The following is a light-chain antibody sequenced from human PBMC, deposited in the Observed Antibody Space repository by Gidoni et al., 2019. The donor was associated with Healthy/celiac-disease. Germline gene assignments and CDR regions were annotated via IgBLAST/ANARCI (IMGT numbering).Light chain of an antibody. CDR3: CSYAGSYGWV. V-gene: IGLV2-11*01. CDR1: SSDVGGYNY. CDR2: DVS. J-gene: IGLJ3*02. Sequence: QSALTQPRSVSGSPGQSVTISCTGTSSDVGGYNYVSWYQQHPGKAPKLIIYDVSKRPSGVPDRFSGSKSGNTASLTISGLQAEDEADYYCCSYAGSYGWVFGGGTKLTVL.